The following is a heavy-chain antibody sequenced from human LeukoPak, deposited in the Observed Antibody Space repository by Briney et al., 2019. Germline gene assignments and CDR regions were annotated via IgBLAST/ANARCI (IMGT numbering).Heavy chain of an antibody. CDR3: AREDGELAFDY. V-gene: IGHV1-69*13. Sequence: EASVKVSCKASGYTFTSYAISWVRQAPGQGLEWMGGIIPIFGTANYAQKFQGRVTITADESTSTAYMELSSLRSEDTAVYYCAREDGELAFDYWGQGTLVTVSS. D-gene: IGHD1-26*01. CDR1: GYTFTSYA. CDR2: IIPIFGTA. J-gene: IGHJ4*02.